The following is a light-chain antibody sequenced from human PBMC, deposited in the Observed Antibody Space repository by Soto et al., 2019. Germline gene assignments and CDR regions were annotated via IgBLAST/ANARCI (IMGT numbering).Light chain of an antibody. CDR3: QQSYISPWT. CDR1: DVIGTF. CDR2: AAS. V-gene: IGKV1-39*01. J-gene: IGKJ1*01. Sequence: DIEMTTSQSSLSASVGDRVTITCRTSDVIGTFLHWYQQKPGKAPKLLIYAASTLRSGVPSRFSGSGSGADFTLTISILQPEDFATYYCQQSYISPWTFGPGTKVDSK.